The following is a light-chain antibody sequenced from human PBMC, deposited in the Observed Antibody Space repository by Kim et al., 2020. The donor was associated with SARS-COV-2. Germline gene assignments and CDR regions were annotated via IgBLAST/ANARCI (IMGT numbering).Light chain of an antibody. CDR2: GAS. J-gene: IGKJ4*01. Sequence: IVMTQSPATLSVSPGERATLSCRASQSVSSNLAWYQQKPGQAPRLLIYGASTRATGVSDRFSGSGSGTEFTLTIRSLQSEDLAVYYCQQYNDWPPCTFGRGTKVDIK. CDR1: QSVSSN. V-gene: IGKV3-15*01. CDR3: QQYNDWPPCT.